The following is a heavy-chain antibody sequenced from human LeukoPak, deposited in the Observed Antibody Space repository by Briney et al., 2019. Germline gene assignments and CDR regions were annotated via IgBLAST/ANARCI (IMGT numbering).Heavy chain of an antibody. V-gene: IGHV1-2*02. CDR2: INPNSGGT. D-gene: IGHD4-17*01. Sequence: ASVKVSCKASGYTFTVYYIRSVRQAPGQGLEWMGWINPNSGGTNYAQKFQGRVTMTRDTSISTAYMELSRLRSDDTAVYYCARTSTVTTHQGCDLWRQRTLVTVSS. CDR3: ARTSTVTTHQGCDL. J-gene: IGHJ5*02. CDR1: GYTFTVYY.